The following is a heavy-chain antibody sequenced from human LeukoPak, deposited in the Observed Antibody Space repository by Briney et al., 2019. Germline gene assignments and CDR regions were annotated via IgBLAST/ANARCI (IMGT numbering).Heavy chain of an antibody. CDR2: ISGGGGSA. CDR1: GFTFSNYA. CDR3: AKATGSTVARAFDI. J-gene: IGHJ3*02. V-gene: IGHV3-23*01. D-gene: IGHD1-7*01. Sequence: GGSLRLSCGASGFTFSNYAMSWVRQAPGKGLEWVSAISGGGGSAYYADSVKGRFTISRDNSKNTLYLQINSLRAEDTAVYYCAKATGSTVARAFDIWGQGTMVTVSS.